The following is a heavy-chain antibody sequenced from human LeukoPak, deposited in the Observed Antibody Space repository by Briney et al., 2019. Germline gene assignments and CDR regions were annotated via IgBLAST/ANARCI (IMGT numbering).Heavy chain of an antibody. CDR3: ARCLSRSFSFNF. Sequence: SDTLSLTCTVSGASVSRYYWNWIRQPAGKGLEWIGRIYDSGTTNSNPSLKSRVAMSVDTSRNQFSLQLFSLTAADTAVYYCARCLSRSFSFNFWGQGILVTVSS. V-gene: IGHV4-4*07. CDR1: GASVSRYY. J-gene: IGHJ4*02. D-gene: IGHD6-6*01. CDR2: IYDSGTT.